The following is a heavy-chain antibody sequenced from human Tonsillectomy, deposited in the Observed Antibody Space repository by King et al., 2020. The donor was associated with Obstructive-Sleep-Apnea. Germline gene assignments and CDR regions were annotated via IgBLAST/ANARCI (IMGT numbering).Heavy chain of an antibody. CDR3: ARQLLSEFYFDY. CDR1: GGSISSYY. J-gene: IGHJ4*02. D-gene: IGHD5-18*01. CDR2: VSYSGST. Sequence: QLQESGPGLVKPSETLSLTCTVSGGSISSYYWNWLRQPPGKGLEWIGYVSYSGSTNYNPSLKSRVTISVDTSQNQFSLKLNSVTAADTAVYYCARQLLSEFYFDYWGQGTLVTVSS. V-gene: IGHV4-59*01.